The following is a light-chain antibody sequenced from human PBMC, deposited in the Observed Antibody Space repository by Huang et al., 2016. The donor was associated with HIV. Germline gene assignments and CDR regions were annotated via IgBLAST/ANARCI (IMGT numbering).Light chain of an antibody. CDR1: HAIGNS. Sequence: DIQMTQSPSSLSASVGDSVTITCQASHAIGNSLNWYQQKPGKAPKLRIYDASNLETGVPSRFIGSGSGTDFTFTINNLHPEDIASYYCQQYDNLFFTFGGGTRVEIK. J-gene: IGKJ4*01. CDR3: QQYDNLFFT. CDR2: DAS. V-gene: IGKV1-33*01.